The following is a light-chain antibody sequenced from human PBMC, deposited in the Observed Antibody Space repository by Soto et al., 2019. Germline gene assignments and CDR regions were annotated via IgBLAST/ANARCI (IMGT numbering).Light chain of an antibody. Sequence: AIRMTQSPSSLSASTGDRVTITCRASQGISSYLAWYQQKPGKVPKLLIYAASTLQSGVPSRFSGSGSGTEFTLTISNLQPDDFATYYCQQYYSYPITFGQGTRLEIK. J-gene: IGKJ5*01. CDR1: QGISSY. V-gene: IGKV1-8*01. CDR3: QQYYSYPIT. CDR2: AAS.